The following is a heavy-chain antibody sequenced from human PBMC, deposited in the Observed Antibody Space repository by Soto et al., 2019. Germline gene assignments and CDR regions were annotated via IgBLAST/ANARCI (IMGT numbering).Heavy chain of an antibody. D-gene: IGHD5-12*01. J-gene: IGHJ6*02. CDR3: ARDTYGSGYDYYYYGMDV. CDR2: INPNSGGT. V-gene: IGHV1-2*04. CDR1: GYTFTGYY. Sequence: ASVKVSCKASGYTFTGYYMHWVRQAPGQGLEWMGWINPNSGGTNYAQKFQGWVTMTRDTSISTAYMELSRLRSDDTAVYYCARDTYGSGYDYYYYGMDVWGQGTTVTVSS.